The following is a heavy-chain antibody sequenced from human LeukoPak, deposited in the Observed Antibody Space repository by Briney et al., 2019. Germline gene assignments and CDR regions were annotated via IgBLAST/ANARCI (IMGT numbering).Heavy chain of an antibody. CDR3: ARDYGDLQGVFDY. Sequence: SETLSLTCTVSGGSISSSSYYWGWIRQPPGKGLEWIGSIYYSGSTYYNPSLKSRVTISIDTSKNQFSLKLSSVTAADTAVYYCARDYGDLQGVFDYWGQGTLVTVSS. V-gene: IGHV4-39*02. CDR1: GGSISSSSYY. J-gene: IGHJ4*02. D-gene: IGHD4-17*01. CDR2: IYYSGST.